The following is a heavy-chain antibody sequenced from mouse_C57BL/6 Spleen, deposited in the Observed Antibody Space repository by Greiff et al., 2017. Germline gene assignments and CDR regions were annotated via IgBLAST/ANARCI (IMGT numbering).Heavy chain of an antibody. CDR3: TRVFATTVVPYFDV. Sequence: EVQLVESGEGLVKPGGSLKLSCAASGFTFSSYAMSWVRQTPEKRLEWVAYISSGGDYIYYADTVKGRFTISRDNARNTLYLQMSSLKSEDTAMYYCTRVFATTVVPYFDVWGTGTTVTVSS. J-gene: IGHJ1*03. CDR1: GFTFSSYA. CDR2: ISSGGDYI. D-gene: IGHD1-1*01. V-gene: IGHV5-9-1*02.